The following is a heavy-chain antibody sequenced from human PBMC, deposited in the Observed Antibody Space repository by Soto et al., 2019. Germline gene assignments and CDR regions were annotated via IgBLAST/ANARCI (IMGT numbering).Heavy chain of an antibody. CDR3: ARDPARGGGSYLGYFDY. Sequence: SETLSLTCAVSGGSMSSGDYSWNWIRQPPGKGLEWIGYIYYRGSTYYNQSLKSRVTISVDTSMNQFSLTLTSVTAADTAVYYCARDPARGGGSYLGYFDYWGQGTPVTVSS. CDR1: GGSMSSGDYS. CDR2: IYYRGST. D-gene: IGHD1-26*01. J-gene: IGHJ4*02. V-gene: IGHV4-30-2*05.